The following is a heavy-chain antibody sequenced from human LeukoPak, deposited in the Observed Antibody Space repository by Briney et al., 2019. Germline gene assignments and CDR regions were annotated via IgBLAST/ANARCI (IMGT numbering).Heavy chain of an antibody. V-gene: IGHV3-21*01. CDR2: ISSSSSYI. CDR3: ARPYGSGSYSPYGMDV. Sequence: GGSLRLSCAASGFTFSSYSMNWVRQAPGKGLEWVSSISSSSSYIYYADSVKGRFTISRDNAKNSLYLQMNSLRAEDTAVYYCARPYGSGSYSPYGMDVWGQGTTVTVSS. J-gene: IGHJ6*02. CDR1: GFTFSSYS. D-gene: IGHD3-10*01.